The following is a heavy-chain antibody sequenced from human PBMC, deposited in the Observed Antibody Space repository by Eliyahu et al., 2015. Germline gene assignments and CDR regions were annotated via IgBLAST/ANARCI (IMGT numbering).Heavy chain of an antibody. CDR3: ARLWGSSSWTNWFDP. CDR2: IRSSGTTI. Sequence: EVQLVESGGGLVQPGGSLRLSCAASGFTXSSYNMNWVRQAPGKGXEXVSYIRSSGTTIYYADSVKGRFTISRDNAKNXLYLQMNSLRAEDTAVYYCARLWGSSSWTNWFDPWGQGTLVTVSS. D-gene: IGHD6-13*01. V-gene: IGHV3-48*01. J-gene: IGHJ5*02. CDR1: GFTXSSYN.